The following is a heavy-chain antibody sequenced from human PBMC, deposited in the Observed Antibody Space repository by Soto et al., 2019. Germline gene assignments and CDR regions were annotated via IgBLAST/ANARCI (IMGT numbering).Heavy chain of an antibody. D-gene: IGHD6-6*01. V-gene: IGHV3-11*01. CDR1: GFTFSDYY. CDR2: ISNSGRTL. CDR3: ARDLVAVSGGVYSSSSGGYFFDF. J-gene: IGHJ4*02. Sequence: QVQLVESGGGLVKPGGSLRLSCAASGFTFSDYYMSWIRQAPGKGLELVSYISNSGRTLYYADSMKGRFTISRDNAKNSLYLQINSLRSEDTAVYYCARDLVAVSGGVYSSSSGGYFFDFWGQGTLVTVSS.